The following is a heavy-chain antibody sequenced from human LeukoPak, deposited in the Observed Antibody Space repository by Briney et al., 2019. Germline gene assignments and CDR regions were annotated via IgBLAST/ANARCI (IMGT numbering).Heavy chain of an antibody. J-gene: IGHJ3*02. Sequence: PGGSLRLSCAASGFTFSSYSMNWVRQAPGKGLEWVSYISSSSSTIYYADSVKGRFTISRDNAKNSLYLQMNSLRDEDTAVYYCAREGTVGGWYAIDIWGQGTMVTVSS. D-gene: IGHD6-19*01. V-gene: IGHV3-48*02. CDR2: ISSSSSTI. CDR1: GFTFSSYS. CDR3: AREGTVGGWYAIDI.